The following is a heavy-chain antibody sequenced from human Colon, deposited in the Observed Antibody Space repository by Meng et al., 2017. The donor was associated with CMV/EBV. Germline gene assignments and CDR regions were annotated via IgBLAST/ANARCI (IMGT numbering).Heavy chain of an antibody. CDR2: INPRDDST. Sequence: ASVKVSCKASGYTFDSYYIHWVRQAPGQGLEWMGIINPRDDSTTYAQKFHGRVTVTRDTSTSTVYMELSSLKSQDTAVYYCARDGSGWYKIFDYWGQGTLVTVSS. D-gene: IGHD6-19*01. CDR1: GYTFDSYY. CDR3: ARDGSGWYKIFDY. J-gene: IGHJ4*02. V-gene: IGHV1-46*02.